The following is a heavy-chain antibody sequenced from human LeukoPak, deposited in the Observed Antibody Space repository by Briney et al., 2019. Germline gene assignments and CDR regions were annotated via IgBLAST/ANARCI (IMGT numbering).Heavy chain of an antibody. J-gene: IGHJ4*02. CDR2: IYPGDSDT. V-gene: IGHV5-51*01. CDR3: ARGNHCGSTSCALDY. Sequence: RGESLKISCKGSGYSFITNWIGWVRQMPGKGLEWMGIIYPGDSDTRYSLSFQGQVTISADKSIATAYLQWSSLKASDTAMYYCARGNHCGSTSCALDYWGQGTLVTVSS. D-gene: IGHD2-2*01. CDR1: GYSFITNW.